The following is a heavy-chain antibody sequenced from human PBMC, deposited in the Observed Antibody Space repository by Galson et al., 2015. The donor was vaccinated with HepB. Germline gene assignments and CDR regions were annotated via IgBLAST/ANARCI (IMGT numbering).Heavy chain of an antibody. V-gene: IGHV5-10-1*01. CDR1: GYSFTSHW. J-gene: IGHJ6*02. Sequence: QSGAEVKKPGESLRISCKGSGYSFTSHWISWVRQMPGKGLEWMGRIDPSDSYTNYSPSFQGHVTISADKSISTAYLQWSSLKASDTAMYYCARNVAAAGTYYYYGMDVWGQGTTVTVSS. D-gene: IGHD6-13*01. CDR2: IDPSDSYT. CDR3: ARNVAAAGTYYYYGMDV.